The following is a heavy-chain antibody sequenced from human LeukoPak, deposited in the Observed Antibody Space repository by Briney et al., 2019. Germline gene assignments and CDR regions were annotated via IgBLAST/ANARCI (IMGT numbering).Heavy chain of an antibody. D-gene: IGHD2-2*01. CDR3: AGYCSSTSCYAFYDY. J-gene: IGHJ4*02. CDR2: ISSSSSTI. V-gene: IGHV3-48*01. Sequence: GSLRLSCVASGLTVSSYSMNWVRQAPGKGLEWVSYISSSSSTIYYADSVKGRFTISRDNSKNTLYLQMNSLRAEDTAVYYCAGYCSSTSCYAFYDYWGQGTLVTVSS. CDR1: GLTVSSYS.